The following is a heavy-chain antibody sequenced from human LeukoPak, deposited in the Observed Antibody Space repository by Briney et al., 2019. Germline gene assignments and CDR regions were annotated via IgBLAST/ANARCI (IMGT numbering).Heavy chain of an antibody. J-gene: IGHJ6*03. Sequence: SETLSLTCAVYGGSFSGYYWSWIRQPPGKGLEWIGEINHSGSTNYNPSLKSRVTISVDTSKDQFSLKLSSVTAADTAVYYCARDISSSWYHYMDVWGKGTTVTASS. CDR2: INHSGST. CDR1: GGSFSGYY. D-gene: IGHD6-13*01. CDR3: ARDISSSWYHYMDV. V-gene: IGHV4-34*01.